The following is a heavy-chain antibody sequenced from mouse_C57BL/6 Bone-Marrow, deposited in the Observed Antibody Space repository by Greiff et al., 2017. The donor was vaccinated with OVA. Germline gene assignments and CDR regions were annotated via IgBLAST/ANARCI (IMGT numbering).Heavy chain of an antibody. Sequence: VQLQESGAELAKPGASVKLSCKASGYTFTSYWMHWVKQRPGQGLEWIGYINPSSGYTKYNQKFKDKATLTADKSSSTAYMQLSSLTSEDSAVYYCARWSLLWLREFDYWGQGTTLTVSS. J-gene: IGHJ2*01. V-gene: IGHV1-7*01. CDR2: INPSSGYT. D-gene: IGHD2-2*01. CDR1: GYTFTSYW. CDR3: ARWSLLWLREFDY.